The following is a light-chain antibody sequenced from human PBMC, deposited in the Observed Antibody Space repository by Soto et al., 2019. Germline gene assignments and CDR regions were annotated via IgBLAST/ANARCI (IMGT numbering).Light chain of an antibody. CDR3: QQYAGSPYT. J-gene: IGKJ2*01. CDR1: QSVSSRD. V-gene: IGKV3-20*01. Sequence: EIVLTQSPGTLSLSPGERATLSCRASQSVSSRDLAWYQQKPGQAPGLLIYDTSYRTTGIPDRFSGSGSGTDFTLTISRLEPEDFAVYYCQQYAGSPYTFGQGTRLEIK. CDR2: DTS.